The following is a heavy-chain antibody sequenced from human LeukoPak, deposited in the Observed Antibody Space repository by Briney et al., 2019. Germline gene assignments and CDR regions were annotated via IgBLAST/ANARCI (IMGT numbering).Heavy chain of an antibody. J-gene: IGHJ4*02. Sequence: GGSLRLSCVASGFTFSDYSMNWVRQAPGKGLEWVSSISSRSSYIYYADSVKGRFTISRDNAKNSLYLQMNSLRAEDTAVYYCARGDYGDYVLDYWGQGTLVTVSS. CDR3: ARGDYGDYVLDY. CDR2: ISSRSSYI. CDR1: GFTFSDYS. D-gene: IGHD4-17*01. V-gene: IGHV3-21*01.